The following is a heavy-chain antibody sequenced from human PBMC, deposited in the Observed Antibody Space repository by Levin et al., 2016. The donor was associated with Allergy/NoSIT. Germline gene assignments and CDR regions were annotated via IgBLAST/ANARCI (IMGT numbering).Heavy chain of an antibody. J-gene: IGHJ4*02. D-gene: IGHD2-8*01. CDR3: AREYCTNTACFFDS. CDR2: VYSRGST. V-gene: IGHV4-59*01. CDR1: GGSISSYY. Sequence: SETLSLTCTVSGGSISSYYWSWIRQPPGKGLEWIGYVYSRGSTSYSPSVKSRVTISIDTSKNQFSLKLNSVTAADTAVYYCAREYCTNTACFFDSWGQGILVTVSS.